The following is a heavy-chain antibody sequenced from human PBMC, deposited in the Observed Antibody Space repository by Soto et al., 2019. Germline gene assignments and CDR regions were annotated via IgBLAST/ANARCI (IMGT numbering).Heavy chain of an antibody. J-gene: IGHJ4*02. CDR1: GFTFIDYG. V-gene: IGHV3-30*18. Sequence: GGSLRLSCAASGFTFIDYGMHWVRQAPGKGLEWVAVISYDGTIEYYVDSVKGRFTISRDNSKKTLYLQMNSLRLEDTALYYCTKDQGISFRASDHWGQGTLVTVSS. CDR2: ISYDGTIE. D-gene: IGHD3-10*01. CDR3: TKDQGISFRASDH.